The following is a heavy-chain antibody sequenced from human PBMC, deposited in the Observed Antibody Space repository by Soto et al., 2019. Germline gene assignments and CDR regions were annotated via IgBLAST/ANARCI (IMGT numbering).Heavy chain of an antibody. J-gene: IGHJ4*02. D-gene: IGHD1-26*01. V-gene: IGHV3-30*18. Sequence: QVQLVESGGGVVQPGRSLRLSCAASGFTFSSYGMHWVRQAPGKGLEWVAFISNDGSNKYYADSVKGRFTISRDTSKNTQYLQMNSLRAEDTAVYYCAKAQRSGSYRCGFDYWGQGTLVTVSS. CDR2: ISNDGSNK. CDR3: AKAQRSGSYRCGFDY. CDR1: GFTFSSYG.